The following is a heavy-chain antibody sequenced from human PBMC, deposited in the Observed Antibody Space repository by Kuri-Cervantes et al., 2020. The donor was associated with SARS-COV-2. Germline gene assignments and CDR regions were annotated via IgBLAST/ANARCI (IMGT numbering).Heavy chain of an antibody. CDR2: IYYSGST. J-gene: IGHJ6*02. CDR3: ARATRGRDSHGLDYYGMDV. CDR1: GGSISSYY. V-gene: IGHV4-59*01. D-gene: IGHD3-16*01. Sequence: SETLSLTCTVSGGSISSYYWSWIRQPPGKGLEWIGYIYYSGSTNYNPSLKSRVTISVDTSKNQFSLKLSSVTAADTAVYYCARATRGRDSHGLDYYGMDVWGQGTTVTVSS.